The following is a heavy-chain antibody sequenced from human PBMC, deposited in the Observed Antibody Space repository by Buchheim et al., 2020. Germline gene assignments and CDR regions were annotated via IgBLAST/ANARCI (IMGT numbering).Heavy chain of an antibody. V-gene: IGHV3-30*04. CDR3: ARIPDDEYYYGSGSGGY. CDR2: ISYDGSNK. CDR1: GFTFSSYA. Sequence: QVQLVESGGGVVQPGRSLRLSCAASGFTFSSYAMHWVRQAPGKGLEWVAVISYDGSNKYYADSVKGRFTISRDNSKNTLYLQMNSLRAEDTAVYYCARIPDDEYYYGSGSGGYWGQGTL. J-gene: IGHJ4*02. D-gene: IGHD3-10*01.